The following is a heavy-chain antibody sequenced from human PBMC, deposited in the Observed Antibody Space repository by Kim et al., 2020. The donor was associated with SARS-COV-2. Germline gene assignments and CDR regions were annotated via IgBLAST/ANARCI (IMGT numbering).Heavy chain of an antibody. D-gene: IGHD6-25*01. CDR3: ARDWRLEYYFDY. Sequence: YYADSVKGRFTISRDNSKNTLYLQMNSLRAEDTAVYYCARDWRLEYYFDYWGQGTLVTVSS. J-gene: IGHJ4*02. V-gene: IGHV3-30*01.